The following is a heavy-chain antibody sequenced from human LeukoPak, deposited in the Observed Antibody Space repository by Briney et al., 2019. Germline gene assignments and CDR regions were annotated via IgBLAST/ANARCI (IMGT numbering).Heavy chain of an antibody. CDR2: IYTSGIT. Sequence: SETLSLTCAVSGGSLSSGSYYWSWVRQPAGRGLEWIGRIYTSGITNYNPTLKSRVTIPVDTTKNQFSLKLSSVTAADTAVYYCARDSPMRSKLRAYYYYYMDVWGKGTTVTVSS. D-gene: IGHD4-23*01. V-gene: IGHV4-61*02. CDR3: ARDSPMRSKLRAYYYYYMDV. J-gene: IGHJ6*03. CDR1: GGSLSSGSYY.